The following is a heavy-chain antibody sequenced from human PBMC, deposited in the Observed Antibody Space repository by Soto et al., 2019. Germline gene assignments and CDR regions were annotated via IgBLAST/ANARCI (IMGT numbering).Heavy chain of an antibody. CDR1: GGTLSSYA. J-gene: IGHJ6*02. CDR3: AREDFDSEIYYGMDV. V-gene: IGHV1-69*01. D-gene: IGHD3-3*01. Sequence: QVQLVQSGSSVKKPGSSVKVSCKASGGTLSSYAISWVRQAPGQGLEWMGGIIPIFNATPYAQKFQGRVTITADESTSTAYMELSSLRSEDTAVYYCAREDFDSEIYYGMDVWGQGTTVTVSS. CDR2: IIPIFNAT.